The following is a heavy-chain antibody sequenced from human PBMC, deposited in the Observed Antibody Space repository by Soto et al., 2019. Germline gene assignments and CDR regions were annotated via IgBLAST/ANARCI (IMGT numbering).Heavy chain of an antibody. J-gene: IGHJ4*02. Sequence: SETLSLTCTVSGGSIHNYYWSWMRQTPGKGLVWIGHIYSIGSTKYNPSLQSRVSISSDTSKNQFFLNLTSVSAADTGVYFCARGTPRYSGTWYDFFDYWGQGTRVTVSS. CDR1: GGSIHNYY. D-gene: IGHD6-13*01. CDR2: IYSIGST. CDR3: ARGTPRYSGTWYDFFDY. V-gene: IGHV4-59*01.